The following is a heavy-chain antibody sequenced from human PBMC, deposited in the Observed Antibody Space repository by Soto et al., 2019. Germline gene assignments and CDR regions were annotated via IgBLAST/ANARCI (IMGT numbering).Heavy chain of an antibody. CDR2: IIPIFGTA. CDR1: GGTFSSYA. CDR3: ARDPAAAGSSFDY. D-gene: IGHD6-13*01. V-gene: IGHV1-69*13. J-gene: IGHJ4*02. Sequence: SVKVSCKASGGTFSSYAISWVRQAPGQGLEWMGGIIPIFGTANYAQKFQGRVTITADESTSTAYMELSSLRSEDTAVYYCARDPAAAGSSFDYWAREPWSPSPQ.